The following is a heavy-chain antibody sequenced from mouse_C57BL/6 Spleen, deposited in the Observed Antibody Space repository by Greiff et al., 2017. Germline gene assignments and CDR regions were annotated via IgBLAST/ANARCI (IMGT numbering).Heavy chain of an antibody. D-gene: IGHD1-1*01. J-gene: IGHJ4*01. V-gene: IGHV5-17*01. Sequence: EVQVVESGGGLVKPGGSLKLSCAASGFTFSDYGMHWVRQAPEKGLEWVAYISSGSSTIYYADTVKGRFTISRDNAKNTLFLQMTSLRSEDTAMYYCAKDYYGSSLYYYAMDYWGQGTSVTVSS. CDR1: GFTFSDYG. CDR3: AKDYYGSSLYYYAMDY. CDR2: ISSGSSTI.